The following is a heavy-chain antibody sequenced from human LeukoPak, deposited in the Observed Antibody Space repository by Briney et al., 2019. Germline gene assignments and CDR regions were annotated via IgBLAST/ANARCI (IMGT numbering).Heavy chain of an antibody. CDR3: AREGVPAARAWFDP. V-gene: IGHV4-31*11. CDR2: IYYSGST. CDR1: GGSISSGGYY. D-gene: IGHD2-2*01. J-gene: IGHJ5*02. Sequence: SETLSLTCAVSGGSISSGGYYWSWIRQHPGKGLEWIGYIYYSGSTYYNPSLKSRVTISVDTSKNQFSLKLSSVTAADTAVYYCAREGVPAARAWFDPWGQGTLVTVSS.